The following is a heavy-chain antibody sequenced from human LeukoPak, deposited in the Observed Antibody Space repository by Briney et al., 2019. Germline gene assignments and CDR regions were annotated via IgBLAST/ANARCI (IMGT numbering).Heavy chain of an antibody. V-gene: IGHV6-1*01. D-gene: IGHD6-19*01. CDR2: TYYRSKWYN. CDR3: ARAVAGTLDY. CDR1: GDSVSSNSAA. Sequence: SETLSLTCAISGDSVSSNSAAWSWIRQSPSRGLEWLGRTYYRSKWYNDYAVSVKSRIIIDPDTSKNQFSLQLNSVTPEDTAVYYCARAVAGTLDYWGQGTLVTVSS. J-gene: IGHJ4*02.